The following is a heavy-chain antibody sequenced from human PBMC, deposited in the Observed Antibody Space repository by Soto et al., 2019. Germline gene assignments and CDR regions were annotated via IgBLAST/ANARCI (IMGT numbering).Heavy chain of an antibody. J-gene: IGHJ6*02. CDR3: ARVKYYYGSGKDGMDV. CDR2: IYYSGST. D-gene: IGHD3-10*01. Sequence: QVQLQESGPGLMKPSQTLSLTCTVSGGSISSGGYYWTWIRQHPGKGLEWIGYIYYSGSTYYNTVLNSRVTRSVDTSKNQFSLKLSAVTAADTAVYYCARVKYYYGSGKDGMDVWGQGTTVTVSS. CDR1: GGSISSGGYY. V-gene: IGHV4-31*03.